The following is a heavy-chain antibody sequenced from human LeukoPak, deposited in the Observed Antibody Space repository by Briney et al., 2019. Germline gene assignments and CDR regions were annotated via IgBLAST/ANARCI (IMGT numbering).Heavy chain of an antibody. CDR1: GYTFTSYD. Sequence: GASVKVSCKASGYTFTSYDINWVRQATGQGLEWMGWMNPNSGNTGYAQKFQGRVTMTRNTSISTAYMELSSLRSEDTAVYYCAIVSMVRGVIPIWGQGTMVTVSS. CDR3: AIVSMVRGVIPI. J-gene: IGHJ3*02. V-gene: IGHV1-8*01. CDR2: MNPNSGNT. D-gene: IGHD3-10*01.